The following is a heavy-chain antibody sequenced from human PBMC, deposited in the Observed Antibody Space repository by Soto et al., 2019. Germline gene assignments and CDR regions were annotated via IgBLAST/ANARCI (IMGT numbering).Heavy chain of an antibody. CDR2: ISYDGSNK. J-gene: IGHJ4*02. D-gene: IGHD3-22*01. CDR3: AKGRYYDSSGYPPKEFDY. CDR1: GFTFSSYG. Sequence: HPGGSLRLSCAASGFTFSSYGMHWVRQAPGKGLEWVAVISYDGSNKYYADSVKGRFTISRDNSKNTLYLQMNSLRAEDTAVHYCAKGRYYDSSGYPPKEFDYWGQGTLVTVSS. V-gene: IGHV3-30*18.